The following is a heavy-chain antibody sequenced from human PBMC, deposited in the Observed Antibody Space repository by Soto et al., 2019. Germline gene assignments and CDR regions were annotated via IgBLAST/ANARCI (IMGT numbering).Heavy chain of an antibody. V-gene: IGHV4-59*01. CDR2: MYYTGIT. CDR3: TTDDYSSGWYRAPQLAFYGMDV. D-gene: IGHD6-19*01. CDR1: GGSISSFH. Sequence: SETLSLTCSVSGGSISSFHWSWVRQSPVRGLEYIAYMYYTGITTYNPSLKSRVTTSADTSKNQLSLSLSSVTAADTAVYYCTTDDYSSGWYRAPQLAFYGMDVWGRGTLVTVSS. J-gene: IGHJ6*02.